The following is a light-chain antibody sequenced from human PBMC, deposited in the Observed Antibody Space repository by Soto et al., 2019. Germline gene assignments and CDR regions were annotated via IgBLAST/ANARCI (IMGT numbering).Light chain of an antibody. CDR2: SAS. CDR1: QSVSSY. CDR3: QQYNNWPRT. Sequence: IVLTQSPATLSLSPGERATLSCRASQSVSSYLAWYQQKPGQAPRLLMYSASTRATGIPARFSGSGSGTEFTLTISSLQSEDFAVYYCQQYNNWPRTFGQGTKVDIK. V-gene: IGKV3-15*01. J-gene: IGKJ1*01.